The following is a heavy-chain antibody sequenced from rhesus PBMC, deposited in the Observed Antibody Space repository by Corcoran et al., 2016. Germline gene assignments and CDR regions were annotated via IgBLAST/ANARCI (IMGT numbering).Heavy chain of an antibody. J-gene: IGHJ4*01. CDR3: AKDPYYEDDYGYYYTYYFDY. CDR2: IKSGGVSK. CDR1: GFTFSSYG. D-gene: IGHD3-9*01. Sequence: EVQLVETGGGLVQPGGSLKLSCAASGFTFSSYGMSWVRQAPGKGLAWVSAIKSGGVSKYYADSVKGRFTITRDNSKNTLSLQMNSLRAEDTAVYYCAKDPYYEDDYGYYYTYYFDYWGQGVLVTVSS. V-gene: IGHV3S5*01.